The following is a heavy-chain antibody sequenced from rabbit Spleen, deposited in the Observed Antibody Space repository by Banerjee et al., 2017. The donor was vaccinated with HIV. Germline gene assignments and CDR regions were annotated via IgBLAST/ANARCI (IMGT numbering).Heavy chain of an antibody. V-gene: IGHV1S47*01. CDR2: IDPVFGIA. CDR3: VREVYHILGL. CDR1: GFDFSAYG. J-gene: IGHJ4*01. Sequence: QEQLVESGGGLVQPEGSLTLTCTASGFDFSAYGVSWVRQVPGKGLEWIGYIDPVFGIAVYASCVNGRFTISRDNAQNTLYLQLNSLTAADTATYFCVREVYHILGLWGPGTLVTVS. D-gene: IGHD1-1*01.